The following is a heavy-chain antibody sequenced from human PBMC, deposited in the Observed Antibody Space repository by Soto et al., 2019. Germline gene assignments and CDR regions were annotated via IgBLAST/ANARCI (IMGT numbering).Heavy chain of an antibody. Sequence: GGSLRLSCVGSEFTFSNYEMNWVRQTPGKGLEWVSYISYTGSTIYYADSVRGRFTISRDNSKNSLYLQMNSLRAEDTAVYYCARGLRNYYDRSGLHYWGQGTLVTVSS. CDR1: EFTFSNYE. D-gene: IGHD3-22*01. CDR3: ARGLRNYYDRSGLHY. CDR2: ISYTGSTI. J-gene: IGHJ4*02. V-gene: IGHV3-48*03.